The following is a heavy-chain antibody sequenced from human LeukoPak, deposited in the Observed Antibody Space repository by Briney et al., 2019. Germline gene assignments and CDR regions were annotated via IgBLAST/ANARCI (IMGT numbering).Heavy chain of an antibody. CDR1: GYTFTSYG. V-gene: IGHV1-18*01. D-gene: IGHD3-22*01. CDR2: ISAYNGNT. J-gene: IGHJ4*02. Sequence: ASVKVSCKASGYTFTSYGISWVRQAPGQGLEWMGWISAYNGNTNYAQKLQGRVTMTTDTSTSTAYMELRSLRSDDTAVYYCARAYYYDSSGYFDYWGQGTLVTVSS. CDR3: ARAYYYDSSGYFDY.